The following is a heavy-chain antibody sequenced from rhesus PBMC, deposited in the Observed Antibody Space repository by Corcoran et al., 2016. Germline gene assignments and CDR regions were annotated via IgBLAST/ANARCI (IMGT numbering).Heavy chain of an antibody. J-gene: IGHJ4*01. Sequence: EVQLVESGGGVVQPGGSLRLSCAASGFTFDDYAMNWVRQAPGKGLEWVSGISWSGGSTYYSDSVKGQFTISIDNAKNSLYLQMGSLRAEDTALYYCARVASNYGYFDYWGQGVLVTVSS. D-gene: IGHD4-23*01. CDR2: ISWSGGST. CDR3: ARVASNYGYFDY. CDR1: GFTFDDYA. V-gene: IGHV3-201*01.